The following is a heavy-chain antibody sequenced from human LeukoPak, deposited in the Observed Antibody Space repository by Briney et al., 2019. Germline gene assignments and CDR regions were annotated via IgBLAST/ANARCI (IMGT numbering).Heavy chain of an antibody. Sequence: ASVKVSCKASGYTFTSYDINWVRQATGQGLEWMGWMNPNSGNTGYAQKFQGRITMTRNTSISTAYMELSSLRSEDTAVYYCARGQNNYAVPYDWFDPWGQGTLVTVSS. CDR2: MNPNSGNT. V-gene: IGHV1-8*01. CDR3: ARGQNNYAVPYDWFDP. CDR1: GYTFTSYD. D-gene: IGHD4-11*01. J-gene: IGHJ5*02.